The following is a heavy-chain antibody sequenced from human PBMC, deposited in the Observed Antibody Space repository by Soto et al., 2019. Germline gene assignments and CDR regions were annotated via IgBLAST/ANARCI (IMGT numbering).Heavy chain of an antibody. J-gene: IGHJ2*01. V-gene: IGHV1-8*01. CDR3: TRRTIAYWYFDL. CDR2: MNGDSANT. D-gene: IGHD1-1*01. Sequence: QEQLVQSGAEVRKPGASVKVSCKASGYSFTSYDINWVRQATGQGLEWMGWMNGDSANTGYAQKFQGRVTMTRDTSMNTAYMELGSLTSEDTAVYYCTRRTIAYWYFDLWGRGTLVTVSS. CDR1: GYSFTSYD.